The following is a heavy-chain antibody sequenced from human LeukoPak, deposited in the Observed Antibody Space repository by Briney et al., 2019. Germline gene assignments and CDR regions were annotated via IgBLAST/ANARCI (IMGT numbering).Heavy chain of an antibody. Sequence: GGSLRLSCAASGFTFDDYAMHWVRQAPGKGLEWVSGISWISDSIDYADSVKGRLTISRDNAKNSLYLQMNSLRAEDTALYYCAKGIRGATIRDGMDVWGQGTTVTVSS. D-gene: IGHD5-12*01. CDR3: AKGIRGATIRDGMDV. CDR2: ISWISDSI. CDR1: GFTFDDYA. J-gene: IGHJ6*02. V-gene: IGHV3-9*01.